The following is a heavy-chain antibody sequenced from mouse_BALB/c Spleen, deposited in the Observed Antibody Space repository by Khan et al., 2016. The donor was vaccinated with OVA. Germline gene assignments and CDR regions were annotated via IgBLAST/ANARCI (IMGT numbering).Heavy chain of an antibody. D-gene: IGHD3-3*01. CDR3: AGGGRRAMDY. V-gene: IGHV9-3-1*01. Sequence: QIQLVQSGPDLKKPGETVKISCKASGYTFTNYGINWVKQAPGKGLKWMGWIYTYTGEPTYADDFKGRFAFSLETSASTAYLQINNLKNEDTATYFGAGGGRRAMDYWGQGTSVTVSS. J-gene: IGHJ4*01. CDR1: GYTFTNYG. CDR2: IYTYTGEP.